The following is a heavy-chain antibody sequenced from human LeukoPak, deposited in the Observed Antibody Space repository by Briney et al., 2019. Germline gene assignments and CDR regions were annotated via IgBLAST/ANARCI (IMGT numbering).Heavy chain of an antibody. Sequence: GASVKVSCKASGGTFSNYAISWVRQAPGQGLEWMGGIIPIFVTTNYAQKFQGRVTMTGDTSTSTVYMELRSLRSDDTAVYYCARDLLSGGGYDSPPSYDYVWGSYQYYYYGMDVWGQGTTVTVSS. D-gene: IGHD3-16*02. CDR1: GGTFSNYA. V-gene: IGHV1-69*06. CDR3: ARDLLSGGGYDSPPSYDYVWGSYQYYYYGMDV. J-gene: IGHJ6*02. CDR2: IIPIFVTT.